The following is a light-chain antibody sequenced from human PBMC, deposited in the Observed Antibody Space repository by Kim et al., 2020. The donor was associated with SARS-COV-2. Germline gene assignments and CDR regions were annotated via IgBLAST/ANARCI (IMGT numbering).Light chain of an antibody. Sequence: GQRYTISCSGSSSNIGSNYVYWYQQLPGTAPKLLIYRNNQRPSGVPDRFSGSKSGTSASLAISGLRSEDEADYYCAAWDDSLSGAVFGGGTQLTVL. V-gene: IGLV1-47*01. CDR2: RNN. CDR1: SSNIGSNY. CDR3: AAWDDSLSGAV. J-gene: IGLJ7*01.